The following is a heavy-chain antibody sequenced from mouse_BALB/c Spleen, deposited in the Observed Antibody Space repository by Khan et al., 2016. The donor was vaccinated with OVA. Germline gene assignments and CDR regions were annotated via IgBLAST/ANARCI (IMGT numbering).Heavy chain of an antibody. D-gene: IGHD3-1*01. J-gene: IGHJ3*01. CDR3: ARGGYSSFAY. CDR2: IDPSDRYA. CDR1: GYTFTSYW. Sequence: QVQLQQPGAELVKPGTSVKLSCKASGYTFTSYWMHWVKQRPGHGLEWIGEIDPSDRYANYNQKFKGKATLPVDKSSSTAYMQLSSLTSEDSAVYYCARGGYSSFAYWGQGTLVTVSA. V-gene: IGHV1-69*02.